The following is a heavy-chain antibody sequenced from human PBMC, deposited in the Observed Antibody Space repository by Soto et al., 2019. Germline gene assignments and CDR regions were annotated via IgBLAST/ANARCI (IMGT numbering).Heavy chain of an antibody. D-gene: IGHD1-1*01. J-gene: IGHJ6*02. CDR2: VSHVDDNK. CDR3: ARGNLDV. Sequence: GGSLRLSCAASGFTFDLFTFHWVGQAPGGGLEWVAVVSHVDDNKFYADSVKGRFTISRDNSKNTLYLQMNNLRTEDTALYYCARGNLDVWGQGTTVTVS. V-gene: IGHV3-30-3*01. CDR1: GFTFDLFT.